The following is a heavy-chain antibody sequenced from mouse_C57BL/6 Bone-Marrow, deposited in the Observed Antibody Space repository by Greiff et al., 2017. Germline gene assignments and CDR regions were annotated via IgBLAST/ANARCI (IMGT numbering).Heavy chain of an antibody. CDR3: ARGENYGQLWFAY. CDR1: GYAFSSYW. D-gene: IGHD1-1*02. J-gene: IGHJ3*01. CDR2: IYPGDGDT. Sequence: QVQLQQSGAELVKPGASVKISCKASGYAFSSYWMNWVKQRPGKGLEWIGQIYPGDGDTNYNGKFKGKATLTADKSSSTAYMQLSSLTSEDSAVYFWARGENYGQLWFAYWGQGTLVTVSA. V-gene: IGHV1-80*01.